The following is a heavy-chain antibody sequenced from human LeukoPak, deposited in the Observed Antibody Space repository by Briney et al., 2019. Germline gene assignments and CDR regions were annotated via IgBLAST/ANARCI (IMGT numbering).Heavy chain of an antibody. CDR2: ISSSISPI. J-gene: IGHJ4*02. V-gene: IGHV3-48*02. D-gene: IGHD2-2*01. CDR1: GFSFSTYS. CDR3: ASEDGTRFH. Sequence: AGSLRLSCAASGFSFSTYSMNWVRQAPGKGLEWLSYISSSISPIYYADSVKGRFTISRDNAKNSLYLDMNSLRDEDTAVYYCASEDGTRFHWGQGTLVTVPS.